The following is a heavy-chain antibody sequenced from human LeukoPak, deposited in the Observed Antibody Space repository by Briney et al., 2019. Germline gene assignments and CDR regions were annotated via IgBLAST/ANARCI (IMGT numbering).Heavy chain of an antibody. CDR1: GFTVSSNY. CDR3: AKLTGGSGLAYYFDY. J-gene: IGHJ4*02. V-gene: IGHV3-23*01. CDR2: ISGSGFNT. Sequence: PGGSLRLSCAASGFTVSSNYMTWVRQAPGKGLEWVSAISGSGFNTYYADSVKGRFTISRDNSQNTLYLQMNSLRAEDTAVYYCAKLTGGSGLAYYFDYWGQGTLVTVSS. D-gene: IGHD3-10*01.